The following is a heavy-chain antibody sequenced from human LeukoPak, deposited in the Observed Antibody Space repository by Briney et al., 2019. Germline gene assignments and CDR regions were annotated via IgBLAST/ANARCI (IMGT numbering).Heavy chain of an antibody. D-gene: IGHD3-22*01. J-gene: IGHJ4*02. CDR1: GFTFSSYS. V-gene: IGHV3-48*02. Sequence: GGSLRLSCAASGFTFSSYSMNWVRQAPGKGLEWVSYISSSSRTIYYADSVKGRFTISGDNAKNSLYLQMNSLRDEDTAVYYCARGPPTYDSSGYYSYWGQGTLVTVSS. CDR2: ISSSSRTI. CDR3: ARGPPTYDSSGYYSY.